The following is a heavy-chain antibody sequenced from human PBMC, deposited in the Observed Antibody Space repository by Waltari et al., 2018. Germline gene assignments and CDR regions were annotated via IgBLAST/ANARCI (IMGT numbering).Heavy chain of an antibody. D-gene: IGHD5-12*01. CDR2: IIPILHIS. CDR1: GGTFSSYA. Sequence: QVQLVQSGAEVKKPGSSVKVSCKASGGTFSSYAISWVRQAPGQGLEWMGGIIPILHISNYAQKFQGRVTITADESTSTAYMELRSLRSDDMAVYYCARDHSGYDSPPCYWGQGTLVTVSS. J-gene: IGHJ4*02. CDR3: ARDHSGYDSPPCY. V-gene: IGHV1-69*04.